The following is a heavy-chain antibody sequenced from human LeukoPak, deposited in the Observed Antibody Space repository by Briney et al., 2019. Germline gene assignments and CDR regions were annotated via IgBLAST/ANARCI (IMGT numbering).Heavy chain of an antibody. D-gene: IGHD3-22*01. CDR1: GYTYTSYD. V-gene: IGHV1-8*01. CDR3: ARGGYYYDSSGYYNWPDFDY. Sequence: GASVKVSCKASGYTYTSYDINWVRQATGQGLEWMGWMNPNSGNTGYAQKFQGRVTMTRNTSISTAYMELSSLRSEDTAVYYCARGGYYYDSSGYYNWPDFDYWGQGTLVTVSS. CDR2: MNPNSGNT. J-gene: IGHJ4*02.